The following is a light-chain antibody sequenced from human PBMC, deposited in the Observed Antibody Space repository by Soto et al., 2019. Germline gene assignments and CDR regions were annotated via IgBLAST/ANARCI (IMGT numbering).Light chain of an antibody. CDR1: ASDVGDYNY. J-gene: IGLJ1*01. V-gene: IGLV2-11*01. CDR3: CSFAGSHTLYV. CDR2: DVN. Sequence: QSALTQPRSVSGSPEQSVTISCTGSASDVGDYNYVSWYQRHPGKAPKLVIYDVNKRPSGVPDRFSGSKSGNAASLTISGLQAEEEADYYCCSFAGSHTLYVFGTGTKLTVL.